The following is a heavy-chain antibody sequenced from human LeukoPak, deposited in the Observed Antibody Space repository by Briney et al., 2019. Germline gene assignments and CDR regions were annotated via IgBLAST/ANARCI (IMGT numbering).Heavy chain of an antibody. D-gene: IGHD2-15*01. V-gene: IGHV3-21*01. CDR2: ISSSSSYT. CDR3: AKSPEGYCSGGTCHLYFDY. J-gene: IGHJ4*02. CDR1: GLTFSTYS. Sequence: PGGSLRLSCAASGLTFSTYSMNWVRQAPGKGLEWVSSISSSSSYTYYADSVKGRFTISRDNAKNSLYLQMNSLRAEDTAVFYCAKSPEGYCSGGTCHLYFDYWGQGSLVTVSS.